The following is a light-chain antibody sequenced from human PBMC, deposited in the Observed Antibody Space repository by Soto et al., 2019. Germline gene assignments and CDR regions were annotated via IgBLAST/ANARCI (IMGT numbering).Light chain of an antibody. J-gene: IGKJ3*01. CDR1: HSLTSSY. V-gene: IGKV3-20*01. CDR2: GAS. Sequence: EIVLTQSPGTLSLSPGERAILLCRASHSLTSSYLAWYQQKPGQAPRLLIYGASSRAAGIPDRFSGSGSGTDFTLTISRLEPEDFAEYYCQQYGNSLFTFGPGTRVDIK. CDR3: QQYGNSLFT.